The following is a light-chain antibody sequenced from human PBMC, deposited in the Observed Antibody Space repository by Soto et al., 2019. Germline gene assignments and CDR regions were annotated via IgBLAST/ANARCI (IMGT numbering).Light chain of an antibody. CDR1: QSVSGN. V-gene: IGKV3D-15*01. Sequence: EIVMTQSPATLSASPGERVTLSCRVSQSVSGNLAWYQQKPGQAPRLLIYGAVTRATGIPARFSGRGSGTEFTLTITSLQSEDFAVYFCQQYNGWLWTFGQGTKLEI. CDR2: GAV. J-gene: IGKJ1*01. CDR3: QQYNGWLWT.